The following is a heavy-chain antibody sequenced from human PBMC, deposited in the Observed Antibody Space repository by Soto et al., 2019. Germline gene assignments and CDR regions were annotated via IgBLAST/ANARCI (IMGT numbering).Heavy chain of an antibody. CDR3: VSKLGSCTGGSCNWYFDL. V-gene: IGHV4-34*01. D-gene: IGHD2-15*01. Sequence: QLQLQQWGAGLLKPSETLSLTCAVYGGSFSGFYWSWIRQPPGKGLEWIGEINHSGSTNYNPSLKSRVTISADTSKNQFSLQLSSVTSADTAVYYCVSKLGSCTGGSCNWYFDLWGRGTLVTVSS. CDR2: INHSGST. J-gene: IGHJ2*01. CDR1: GGSFSGFY.